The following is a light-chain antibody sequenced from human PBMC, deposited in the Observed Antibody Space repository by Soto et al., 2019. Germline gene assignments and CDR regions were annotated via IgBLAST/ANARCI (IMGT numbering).Light chain of an antibody. CDR3: QQYNKWPLT. CDR1: QSVSSN. Sequence: EIMMTQSPGTLSASPGERATLSCRASQSVSSNLAWYQQKPGQAPRLLIYAVSTRATGIPARFSGSGSGTEFTLTISSLQSEDCAVYYCQQYNKWPLTLCQGTKVEIK. CDR2: AVS. V-gene: IGKV3-15*01. J-gene: IGKJ1*01.